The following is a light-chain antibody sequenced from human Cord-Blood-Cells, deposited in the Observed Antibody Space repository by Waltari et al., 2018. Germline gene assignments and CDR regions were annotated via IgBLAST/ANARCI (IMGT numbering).Light chain of an antibody. Sequence: EIVLTQSPATLSLSPGERATLSCRASQSVSSYLAWYQQKPGQSPRLLIYDASNRATGIPARFSGRWSGTDFTLAISSLEPEDFAVYYCQQRSNWPTFGPGTKVDIK. CDR2: DAS. J-gene: IGKJ3*01. CDR3: QQRSNWPT. CDR1: QSVSSY. V-gene: IGKV3-11*01.